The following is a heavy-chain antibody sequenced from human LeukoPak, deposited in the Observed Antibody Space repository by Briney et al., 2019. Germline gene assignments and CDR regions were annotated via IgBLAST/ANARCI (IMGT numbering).Heavy chain of an antibody. J-gene: IGHJ4*02. CDR1: GGSFSGYY. CDR2: INHSGST. CDR3: ARQTGYDPDY. V-gene: IGHV4-34*01. D-gene: IGHD5-12*01. Sequence: PSETLSLTCAVYGGSFSGYYWSWIRQPPGKGLEWIGEINHSGSTNYNPSLKSRVTISVDTSKNQFSPKLSSVTAADTAVYYCARQTGYDPDYWGQGTLVTVSS.